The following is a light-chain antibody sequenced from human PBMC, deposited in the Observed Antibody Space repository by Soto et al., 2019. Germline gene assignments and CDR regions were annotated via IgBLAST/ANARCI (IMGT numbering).Light chain of an antibody. V-gene: IGKV1-27*01. Sequence: DIQMTQSPSSLSASVGDRVTITCRASQGISNYLAWYQQKPGKVPKLLIYAASTLQSGVPSRFSGSGSGTDFTLTISSLQTEDVATYYCQKYNSGDITFGPGTTVDIK. J-gene: IGKJ3*01. CDR2: AAS. CDR1: QGISNY. CDR3: QKYNSGDIT.